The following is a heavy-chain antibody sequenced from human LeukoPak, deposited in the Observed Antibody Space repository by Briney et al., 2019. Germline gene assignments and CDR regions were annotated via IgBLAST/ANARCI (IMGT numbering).Heavy chain of an antibody. D-gene: IGHD4-23*01. V-gene: IGHV3-21*01. CDR1: GFTFSSYS. Sequence: GGSLRLSCAASGFTFSSYSMNWVRQAPGKGLEWVSSISSSSSYIYYADSVKGRFTIPRDNAKNSLYLQMNSLRAEDTAVYYCARDPNYGGNPGYFQHWGQGTLVTVSS. J-gene: IGHJ1*01. CDR3: ARDPNYGGNPGYFQH. CDR2: ISSSSSYI.